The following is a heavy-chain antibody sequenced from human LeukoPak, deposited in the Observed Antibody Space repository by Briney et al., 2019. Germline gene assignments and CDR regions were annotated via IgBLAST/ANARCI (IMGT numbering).Heavy chain of an antibody. J-gene: IGHJ6*03. CDR2: IRYDGSNK. CDR1: GFTFSNYA. V-gene: IGHV3-30*02. Sequence: PGGSLLLSCAASGFTFSNYAMHWVRQAPGKGLEWVAFIRYDGSNKYYTDSVKGRFTISRDNSKNTLYLQMNSLRAEDTAVYYCASVGSSTSSYYYYYMDVWGKGTTVTVSS. CDR3: ASVGSSTSSYYYYYMDV. D-gene: IGHD2-2*01.